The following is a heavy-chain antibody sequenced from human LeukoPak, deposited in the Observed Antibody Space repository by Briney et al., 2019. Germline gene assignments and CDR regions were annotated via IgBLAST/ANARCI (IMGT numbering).Heavy chain of an antibody. J-gene: IGHJ6*02. Sequence: PGGSLRLSCAASGFTFSSYAMHWVRQAPGKGLEWVAVISYDGSNKYYADSVKGRFTISRDNAKNSLYLQMNSLRVEDTAVYYCARGYYGSDRYYNTEKHGMDVWGQGTTVTVSS. D-gene: IGHD3-10*01. CDR1: GFTFSSYA. CDR2: ISYDGSNK. V-gene: IGHV3-30-3*01. CDR3: ARGYYGSDRYYNTEKHGMDV.